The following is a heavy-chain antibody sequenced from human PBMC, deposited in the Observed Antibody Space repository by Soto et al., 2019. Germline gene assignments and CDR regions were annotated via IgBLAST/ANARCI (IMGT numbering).Heavy chain of an antibody. V-gene: IGHV4-34*01. D-gene: IGHD3-9*01. CDR3: ARAGGSMYYDILTYDY. CDR2: INHSGST. Sequence: ETLSLTCAVYGGSFSGYYWSWIRQPPGKGLEWIGEINHSGSTNYNPSLKSRVTISVDTSKNQFSLKLSSVTAADTAVYYCARAGGSMYYDILTYDYWGQGTLVTVSS. J-gene: IGHJ4*02. CDR1: GGSFSGYY.